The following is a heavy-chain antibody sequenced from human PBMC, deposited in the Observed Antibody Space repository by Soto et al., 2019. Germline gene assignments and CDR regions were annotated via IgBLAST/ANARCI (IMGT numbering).Heavy chain of an antibody. V-gene: IGHV1-8*01. J-gene: IGHJ4*02. CDR2: MNPNSGNT. Sequence: QVQLVQSGAEVKKPGASVKVSCKASGYTFTSYDINWVRQATGQGLEWMGWMNPNSGNTGYAQKFHGRVTXXRXTXXSTAYMELSSLRSEDTAVYYCARGGLVGPDYNLDYWGQGTLVTVSS. CDR3: ARGGLVGPDYNLDY. D-gene: IGHD4-4*01. CDR1: GYTFTSYD.